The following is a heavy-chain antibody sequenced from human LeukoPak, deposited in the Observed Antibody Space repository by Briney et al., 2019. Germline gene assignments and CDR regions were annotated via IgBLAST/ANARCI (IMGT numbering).Heavy chain of an antibody. J-gene: IGHJ3*02. CDR3: SRVHKAFDGARNTFDI. Sequence: SQTLSLTCAISGDSLSSNSAAWNWLRHSPTRGLEWLGRTYYRSKWYNDYAVSVKSRITINPDTSKNQFSLQLNSVTPEDTAVYYCSRVHKAFDGARNTFDIWGQGTMVTVSS. CDR1: GDSLSSNSAA. D-gene: IGHD3-10*01. CDR2: TYYRSKWYN. V-gene: IGHV6-1*01.